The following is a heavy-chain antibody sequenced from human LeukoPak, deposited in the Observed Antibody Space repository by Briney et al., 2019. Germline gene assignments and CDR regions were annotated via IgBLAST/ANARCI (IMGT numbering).Heavy chain of an antibody. CDR1: GFTFTNYG. V-gene: IGHV3-33*06. Sequence: QTGRSLRLSCAASGFTFTNYGMHWVRQAPGKGLEWVAVIWYDGTNENYADSVKGRFTISRDNYKNTLYLQMNSLRAEDTALYYCAKEAKYGRDFWSGTGPYFDYWGQGTLVTVSS. D-gene: IGHD3-3*01. CDR2: IWYDGTNE. CDR3: AKEAKYGRDFWSGTGPYFDY. J-gene: IGHJ4*02.